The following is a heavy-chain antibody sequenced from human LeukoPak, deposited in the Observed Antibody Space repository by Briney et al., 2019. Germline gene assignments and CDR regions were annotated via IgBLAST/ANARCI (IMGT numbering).Heavy chain of an antibody. Sequence: GSLRLSCAASGFTFSTYGMSWVRQAPGKGLEWVSGISGSGGSRFYTDSVKGRFTISRDNSKNTLYLQMNSLRAEDTAVYYCAKLREWELPDLFDYWGQGTLVTVSS. J-gene: IGHJ4*02. D-gene: IGHD1-26*01. CDR3: AKLREWELPDLFDY. CDR2: ISGSGGSR. V-gene: IGHV3-23*01. CDR1: GFTFSTYG.